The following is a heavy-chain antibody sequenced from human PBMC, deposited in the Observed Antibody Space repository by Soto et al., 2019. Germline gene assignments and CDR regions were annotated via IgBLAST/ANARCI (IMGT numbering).Heavy chain of an antibody. Sequence: SETLSLTCTVSGGSISSYYWSWIRQPPGKGLEWIGYIYYSGSTYYNPSLKSRVTIMVDTSTNQFSLEVRSVTAADTGIYFCARRSLSNYAWFDPWGQGTLVTVSS. CDR3: ARRSLSNYAWFDP. V-gene: IGHV4-59*08. CDR2: IYYSGST. CDR1: GGSISSYY. J-gene: IGHJ5*02. D-gene: IGHD4-4*01.